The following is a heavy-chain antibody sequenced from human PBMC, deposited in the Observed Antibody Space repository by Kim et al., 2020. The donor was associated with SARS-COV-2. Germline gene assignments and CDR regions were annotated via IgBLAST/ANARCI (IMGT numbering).Heavy chain of an antibody. J-gene: IGHJ6*02. CDR1: GFTFSSYY. D-gene: IGHD3-9*01. V-gene: IGHV3-74*01. CDR2: LNRDGSSR. Sequence: GGSLRLSCAASGFTFSSYYMHWVRQAPGKGLVWVSRLNRDGSSRNYADSVKGRFTISRDNAKNTLYLQMNSLRAEDTAVYYCARGHDWGYGVDVWGQGT. CDR3: ARGHDWGYGVDV.